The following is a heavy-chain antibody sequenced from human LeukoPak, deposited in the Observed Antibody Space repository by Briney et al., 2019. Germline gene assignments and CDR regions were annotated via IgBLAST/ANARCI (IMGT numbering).Heavy chain of an antibody. Sequence: SETLSLTCTVSGGTISSSSYYWGWIRQPPGKGLEWIGSIYYSGSTYYNPSLKSRVTISVDTSKNQFSLKLSSVTAADTAVYYCARVMHAYSSGWYNPYYYYYYMDVWGKGTTVTVSS. J-gene: IGHJ6*03. CDR1: GGTISSSSYY. V-gene: IGHV4-39*07. CDR2: IYYSGST. D-gene: IGHD6-19*01. CDR3: ARVMHAYSSGWYNPYYYYYYMDV.